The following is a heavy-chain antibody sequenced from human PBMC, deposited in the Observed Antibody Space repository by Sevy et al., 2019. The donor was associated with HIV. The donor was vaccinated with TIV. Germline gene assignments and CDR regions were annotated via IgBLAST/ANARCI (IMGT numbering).Heavy chain of an antibody. V-gene: IGHV3-9*01. CDR3: SKDISYGGSGRLCGGDAFGI. CDR2: ISWNSGSI. CDR1: GFTFDDYA. Sequence: GGSLRLSCAASGFTFDDYAMHWVRQAPGKGLEWVSGISWNSGSIGYADSVKGRFTISGDNAKNSLYLQMNSLRAEDTALYYCSKDISYGGSGRLCGGDAFGIWGQGTMVTVSS. D-gene: IGHD2-15*01. J-gene: IGHJ3*02.